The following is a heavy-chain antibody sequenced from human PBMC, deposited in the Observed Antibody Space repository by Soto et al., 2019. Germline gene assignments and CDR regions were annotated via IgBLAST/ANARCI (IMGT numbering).Heavy chain of an antibody. J-gene: IGHJ6*04. CDR2: IYYSGST. D-gene: IGHD5-18*01. Sequence: SETLSLTCTVSGGSISSGGYYWSWIRQHPGKGLEWIGYIYYSGSTYYNPSLKSRVTISVDTSKNQFSLKLSSVTAADTAVYYCASRGYCYGFSLVIDVPGKGTTVTVYS. CDR1: GGSISSGGYY. V-gene: IGHV4-31*03. CDR3: ASRGYCYGFSLVIDV.